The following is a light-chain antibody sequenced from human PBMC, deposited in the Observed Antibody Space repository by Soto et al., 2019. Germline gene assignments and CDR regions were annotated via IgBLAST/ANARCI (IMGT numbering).Light chain of an antibody. CDR3: QSYDSSLSASYV. CDR2: GTS. V-gene: IGLV1-40*01. Sequence: QSVLTQPPSVSGAPGQRVTISCTRSSSNIGAGYDVHWYQQLPGTAPKLLISGTSNRPSGVPDRFSGSKSGTSASLAITGRQAEDEADYYCQSYDSSLSASYVFGTGTKLTVL. CDR1: SSNIGAGYD. J-gene: IGLJ1*01.